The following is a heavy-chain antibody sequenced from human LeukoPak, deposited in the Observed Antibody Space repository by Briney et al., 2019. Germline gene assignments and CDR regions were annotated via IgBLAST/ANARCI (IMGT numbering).Heavy chain of an antibody. CDR2: INPSGGST. Sequence: ASVKVSCKASGYTFTSFYMQWVRQAPGQGLEWMGIINPSGGSTNYAQKFQGRVSMTRDTSTSTVYMELSSLRSEDTAMYWCARGYYDSSGYDPGLGYWGQGTLVTVSS. J-gene: IGHJ4*02. CDR3: ARGYYDSSGYDPGLGY. V-gene: IGHV1-46*01. D-gene: IGHD3-22*01. CDR1: GYTFTSFY.